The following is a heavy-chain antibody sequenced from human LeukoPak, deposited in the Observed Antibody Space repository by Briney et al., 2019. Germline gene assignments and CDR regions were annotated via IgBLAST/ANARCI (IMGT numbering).Heavy chain of an antibody. V-gene: IGHV4-59*01. CDR3: ARASTRHYDYVWGSYRKSYYYGMDV. D-gene: IGHD3-16*02. CDR1: GGSISSYY. J-gene: IGHJ6*02. CDR2: IYYSGST. Sequence: SETLSLTCTVSGGSISSYYWSWIRQPPGKGLEWIGYIYYSGSTNYNPSLKSRVTISVDTSKNQFSLKLSSVIAADTAVYYCARASTRHYDYVWGSYRKSYYYGMDVWGQGTTVTVSS.